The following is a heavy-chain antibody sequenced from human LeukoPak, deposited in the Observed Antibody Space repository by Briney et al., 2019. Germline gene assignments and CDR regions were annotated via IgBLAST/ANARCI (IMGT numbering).Heavy chain of an antibody. CDR2: ISYDGSNK. CDR3: AKRNTGGDGYNQGDY. CDR1: GFTFSSYG. V-gene: IGHV3-30*18. D-gene: IGHD5-24*01. Sequence: GGSLRLSCAASGFTFSSYGMHWVRQAPGKGLEWVAVISYDGSNKYYADSVKGRFTISRDNSKNTLYLQMNSLRAEDTAVYYCAKRNTGGDGYNQGDYWGQGTLVTVSS. J-gene: IGHJ4*02.